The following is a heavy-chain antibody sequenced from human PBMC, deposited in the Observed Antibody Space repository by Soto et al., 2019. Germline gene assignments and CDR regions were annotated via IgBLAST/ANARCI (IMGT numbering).Heavy chain of an antibody. CDR3: ARVGDSSSWYENAFDI. Sequence: EVQLVESGGGLVQPGGSLRLSCAASGFTVSSNYMSWVRQAPGKGLEWVSVIYSGGSTYYADSVKGRFTISRDNSKNTLYLQMNGLRAEDTAVYYCARVGDSSSWYENAFDIWGQGTMVTVSS. J-gene: IGHJ3*02. D-gene: IGHD6-13*01. V-gene: IGHV3-66*01. CDR1: GFTVSSNY. CDR2: IYSGGST.